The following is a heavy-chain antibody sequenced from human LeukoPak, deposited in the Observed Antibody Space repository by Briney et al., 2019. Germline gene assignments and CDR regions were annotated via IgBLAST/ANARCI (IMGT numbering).Heavy chain of an antibody. Sequence: TPSPTCAVYFWSFSGYYWSWIRQPPGKGPEWIGEINHSGSTYYNPSLKSRVTISVDSSKNQFSLKLTSVTAADTAVYYCATLGEYYDSSGYYYNWGQATLVTVSS. CDR1: FWSFSGYY. D-gene: IGHD3-22*01. V-gene: IGHV4-34*01. CDR2: INHSGST. J-gene: IGHJ4*02. CDR3: ATLGEYYDSSGYYYN.